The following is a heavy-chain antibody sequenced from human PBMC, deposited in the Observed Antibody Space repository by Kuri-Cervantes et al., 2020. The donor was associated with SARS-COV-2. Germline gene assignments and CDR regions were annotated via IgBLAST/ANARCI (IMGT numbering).Heavy chain of an antibody. CDR3: AKDPRTTVTTFLFDY. V-gene: IGHV3-30*18. Sequence: GESLKISCAASGFTFSSYGMHWVRQAPGKGLEWVAVISYDGSNKYYADSVKGRFTISRDNSKNTLYLQMNSLRAEDTAVYYCAKDPRTTVTTFLFDYWGQGTLVTVSS. D-gene: IGHD4-17*01. CDR2: ISYDGSNK. J-gene: IGHJ4*02. CDR1: GFTFSSYG.